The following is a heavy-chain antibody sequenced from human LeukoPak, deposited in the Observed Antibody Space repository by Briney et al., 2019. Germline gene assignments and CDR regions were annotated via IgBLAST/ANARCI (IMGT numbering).Heavy chain of an antibody. D-gene: IGHD2-15*01. CDR1: GYRFTTYW. J-gene: IGHJ4*02. V-gene: IGHV5-51*01. CDR3: ARYYCSAGNCPTYFDY. CDR2: IWPGDSDT. Sequence: GESLKISCKASGYRFTTYWIGWVRRMPGKGLEWMGIIWPGDSDTRYSPSFQGQVTISADKSISTAYLQWSSLKASDTAMYYCARYYCSAGNCPTYFDYWGQGTLVSVSS.